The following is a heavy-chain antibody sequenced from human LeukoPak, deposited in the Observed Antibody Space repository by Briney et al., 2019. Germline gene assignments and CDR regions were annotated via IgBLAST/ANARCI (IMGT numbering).Heavy chain of an antibody. CDR1: GYTFTSYY. Sequence: ASVKVSCKASGYTFTSYYMHWVRQAPGQGLEWMGIINPSGGSTSYAQKFQGRVTMTRDTSISTAYMELSRLRSDDTAVYYCARDTGTSDDAFDIWGQGTMVTVPS. J-gene: IGHJ3*02. V-gene: IGHV1-46*01. CDR3: ARDTGTSDDAFDI. D-gene: IGHD3-10*01. CDR2: INPSGGST.